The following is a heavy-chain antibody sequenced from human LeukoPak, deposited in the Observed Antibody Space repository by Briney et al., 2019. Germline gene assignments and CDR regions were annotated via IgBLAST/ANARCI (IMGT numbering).Heavy chain of an antibody. Sequence: GGSLRLSCAASEFTFNRYWMSWVRQAPGKGLEGVANINQDGSEKYHVDSVKGRFTISRDNVKNSLYLQMNSLRAEDTAVYYCARDAYYYDSSGYYYYFDYWGQGTLVTVSS. CDR3: ARDAYYYDSSGYYYYFDY. CDR1: EFTFNRYW. J-gene: IGHJ4*02. V-gene: IGHV3-7*01. D-gene: IGHD3-22*01. CDR2: INQDGSEK.